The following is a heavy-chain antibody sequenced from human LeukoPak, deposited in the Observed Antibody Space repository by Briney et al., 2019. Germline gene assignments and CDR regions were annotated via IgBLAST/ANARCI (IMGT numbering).Heavy chain of an antibody. D-gene: IGHD2-2*01. Sequence: PGGALRLSRAASGFIFYSYLVNWGRPAPREGLGGGGHIKEDGTEKFYVDSVKGRFTISRDNAKNSLYLQMNSLRAEDTAVYYCARIDIAVASAFILDAFGIWGQGTMVTVSS. CDR1: GFIFYSYL. CDR3: ARIDIAVASAFILDAFGI. V-gene: IGHV3-7*01. CDR2: IKEDGTEK. J-gene: IGHJ3*02.